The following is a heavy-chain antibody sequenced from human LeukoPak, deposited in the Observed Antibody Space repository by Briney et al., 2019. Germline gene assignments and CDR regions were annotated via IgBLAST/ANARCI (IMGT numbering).Heavy chain of an antibody. CDR3: VRGGIVGTSARVPLFDN. V-gene: IGHV4-59*01. J-gene: IGHJ4*02. CDR1: GGSISSYY. D-gene: IGHD2-21*01. CDR2: IYFSGST. Sequence: SSETLSLTCTVSGGSISSYYWGWVRQPPGKGLEWIGYIYFSGSTNYNPSLNSRVTMSVDTSKNQFSLKLSSVTAADTAVYYCVRGGIVGTSARVPLFDNWGQGTLVTVSS.